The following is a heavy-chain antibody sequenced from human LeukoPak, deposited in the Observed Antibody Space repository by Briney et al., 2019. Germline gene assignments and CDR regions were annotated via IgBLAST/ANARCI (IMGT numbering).Heavy chain of an antibody. CDR3: ARQLWFGELSWFDP. D-gene: IGHD3-10*01. Sequence: SETLSLTCTVSGGSISSYYWSWLRQPPGKGLEWIGYIYTSGSTNYNPSLKSRVTISVDTSKNQFSLKLSSVTAADTAVYYCARQLWFGELSWFDPWGQGTLVTVSS. J-gene: IGHJ5*02. CDR1: GGSISSYY. V-gene: IGHV4-4*09. CDR2: IYTSGST.